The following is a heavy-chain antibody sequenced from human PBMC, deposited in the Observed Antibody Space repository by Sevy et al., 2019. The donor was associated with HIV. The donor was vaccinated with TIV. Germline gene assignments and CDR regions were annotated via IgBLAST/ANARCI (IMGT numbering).Heavy chain of an antibody. CDR1: GFTFSNYW. D-gene: IGHD4-17*01. J-gene: IGHJ4*02. CDR3: ARAPEYGQFVYFFDY. Sequence: GGYLRLSCAASGFTFSNYWMSWVRQAPGKGLEWVANIKQDGSEKYYVDSVKGRVTISRDNDKKSLYLQMNSLRADDSAIYYCARAPEYGQFVYFFDYWGQGTPVSVSS. V-gene: IGHV3-7*01. CDR2: IKQDGSEK.